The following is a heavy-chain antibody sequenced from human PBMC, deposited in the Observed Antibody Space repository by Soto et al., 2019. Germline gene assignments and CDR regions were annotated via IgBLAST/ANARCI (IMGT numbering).Heavy chain of an antibody. CDR2: ISYDGSNK. Sequence: QVQLVESGVGVVQPGRSLRLYCAASGFTFSSYAMHWVRQAPGKGLEWVAVISYDGSNKYYADSVKGRFTISRDNSKNTLYLQMNSLRAEDTAVYYCARDSRAWISTSCYLGWFDPWGQGTLVTVSS. J-gene: IGHJ5*02. D-gene: IGHD2-2*01. V-gene: IGHV3-30-3*01. CDR3: ARDSRAWISTSCYLGWFDP. CDR1: GFTFSSYA.